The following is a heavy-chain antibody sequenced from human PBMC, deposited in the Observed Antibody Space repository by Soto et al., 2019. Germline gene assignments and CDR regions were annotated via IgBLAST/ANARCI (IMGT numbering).Heavy chain of an antibody. CDR3: ARSGSGSYFGYYYYGMDV. J-gene: IGHJ6*02. D-gene: IGHD3-10*01. CDR2: IYYSGTT. CDR1: GGSISTSNYY. V-gene: IGHV4-39*07. Sequence: PSETLSLTCTVSGGSISTSNYYWGWVRQPPGKGLDWIGYIYYSGTTYYNPSLKSRVTISVDTSKNQFSLKLNSVTAADTAVYYCARSGSGSYFGYYYYGMDVWGQGTT.